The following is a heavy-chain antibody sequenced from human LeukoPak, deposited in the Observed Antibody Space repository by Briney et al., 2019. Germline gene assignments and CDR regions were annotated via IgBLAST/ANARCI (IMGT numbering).Heavy chain of an antibody. CDR2: ISYDGSNK. D-gene: IGHD6-13*01. Sequence: GGSLRLSCAASGFTFSSYGMHWVRQAPGKGLEWVAVISYDGSNKYYADSVKGRFTISRDNSKNTLYLQMNSLRAEDTAVYYCAGALIAAAGYFDYWGQGTLVTVSS. V-gene: IGHV3-30*03. CDR3: AGALIAAAGYFDY. J-gene: IGHJ4*02. CDR1: GFTFSSYG.